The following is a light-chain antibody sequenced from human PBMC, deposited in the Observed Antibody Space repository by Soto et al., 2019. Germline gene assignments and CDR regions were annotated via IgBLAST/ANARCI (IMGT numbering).Light chain of an antibody. CDR2: GAS. J-gene: IGKJ5*01. CDR1: QSVSSN. V-gene: IGKV3-15*01. Sequence: EIVMTQSPATLSVSPGERATLSSRASQSVSSNLAWYQQKPGQAPRLIIYGASTRANGTPARLTGSGSGTEFTLNISSLQSEDAAVYYCQQYTNWHPITFGQGTRLEIK. CDR3: QQYTNWHPIT.